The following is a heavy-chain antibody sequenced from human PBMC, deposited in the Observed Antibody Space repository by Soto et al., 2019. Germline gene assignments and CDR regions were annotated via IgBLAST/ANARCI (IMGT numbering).Heavy chain of an antibody. V-gene: IGHV4-30-4*01. CDR2: ISNSGTT. Sequence: QVQLQESGPGLMKPSQTLSLTCSVSGGSVSSDSYNWSWLRQPPGKGLEWVAYISNSGTTNYNPSLKSRLTVSLDTSMNQFSLKLSSVTAADTAVYYCAREGVQSLTTVTTPGFDPWGQGILVTVSS. CDR3: AREGVQSLTTVTTPGFDP. CDR1: GGSVSSDSYN. J-gene: IGHJ5*02. D-gene: IGHD4-17*01.